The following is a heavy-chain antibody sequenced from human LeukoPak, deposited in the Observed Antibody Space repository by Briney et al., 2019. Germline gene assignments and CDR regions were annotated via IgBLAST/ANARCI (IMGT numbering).Heavy chain of an antibody. V-gene: IGHV3-53*01. CDR1: GFSVRSNY. Sequence: VGSLRLSCAASGFSVRSNYISWVRQAPGKGLEWVSMIYSDGSIFHADSVKGRFTMSRDNSRNTLDLQMNSLRVEDTAVYFCARDRRRLRGMNGDGDAFDIWGQGTMVTVSS. D-gene: IGHD1-1*01. J-gene: IGHJ3*02. CDR2: IYSDGSI. CDR3: ARDRRRLRGMNGDGDAFDI.